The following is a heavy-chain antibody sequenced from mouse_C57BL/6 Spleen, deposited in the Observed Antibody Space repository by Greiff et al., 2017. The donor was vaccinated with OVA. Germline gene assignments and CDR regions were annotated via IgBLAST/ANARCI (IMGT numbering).Heavy chain of an antibody. J-gene: IGHJ3*01. CDR3: ARHEDGYAFAY. Sequence: DVKLVESGGGLVKPGGSLKLSCAASGFTFSSYTMSWVRQTPEKRLEWVATISGGGGNTYYPDSVKGRFTISRDNAKNTLYLQMSSLRSEDTALYYCARHEDGYAFAYWGQGTLVTVSA. CDR2: ISGGGGNT. CDR1: GFTFSSYT. D-gene: IGHD2-2*01. V-gene: IGHV5-9*01.